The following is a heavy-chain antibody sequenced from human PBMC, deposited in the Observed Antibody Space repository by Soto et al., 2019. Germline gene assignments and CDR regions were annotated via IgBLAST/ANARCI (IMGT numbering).Heavy chain of an antibody. J-gene: IGHJ6*02. D-gene: IGHD2-2*02. V-gene: IGHV1-69*01. CDR1: GGTFSSYA. CDR2: IIPIFGTA. CDR3: ALCSSTSCYRDYYYGMDV. Sequence: QVQLVQSGAEVKKPGSSVKVSCKASGGTFSSYAISWVRQAPGQGLEWMGGIIPIFGTANYAQKFQGRVTITADESTSTAYMDLSSLRSEDTAVYYCALCSSTSCYRDYYYGMDVWGQGTTVTVSS.